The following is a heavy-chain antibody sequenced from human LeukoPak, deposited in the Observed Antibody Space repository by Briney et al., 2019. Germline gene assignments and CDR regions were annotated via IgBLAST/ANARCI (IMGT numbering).Heavy chain of an antibody. Sequence: GGSLRLSCAASGFTFSSYSMNWARQAPGKGLEWVSFISSSLDSNIYYADSVKGRFTISRDNAKNSLYLQMNSLRAEDTAVYYCARGVRDILSGYYTDYYFYYMDVWGKGTTVTVSS. J-gene: IGHJ6*03. D-gene: IGHD3-9*01. CDR2: ISSSLDSNI. CDR3: ARGVRDILSGYYTDYYFYYMDV. CDR1: GFTFSSYS. V-gene: IGHV3-48*01.